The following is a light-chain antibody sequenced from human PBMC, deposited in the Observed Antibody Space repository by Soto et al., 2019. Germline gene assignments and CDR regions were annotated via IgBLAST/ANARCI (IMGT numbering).Light chain of an antibody. Sequence: DIVMTQSPDSLAVSLGERATINCKSSQSVLYSSNNKNYLAWYQQKPGQPPKLLIYWASTRESGVPDRFSGSGSWTDYSLPNSSLQDEDVGVYYCQQYYSTLPCTFGQGTKLEIK. V-gene: IGKV4-1*01. CDR3: QQYYSTLPCT. CDR2: WAS. J-gene: IGKJ2*02. CDR1: QSVLYSSNNKNY.